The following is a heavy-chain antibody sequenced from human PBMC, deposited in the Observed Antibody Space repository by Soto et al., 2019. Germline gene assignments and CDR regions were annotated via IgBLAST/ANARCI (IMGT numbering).Heavy chain of an antibody. V-gene: IGHV1-18*01. D-gene: IGHD3-16*01. J-gene: IGHJ6*02. CDR1: GYIFVNYG. CDR2: ISPYSGNT. CDR3: AMVDNYVTPTPQDV. Sequence: QVQLVQSGDEVRKPGSSVKVSCKASGYIFVNYGIAWVRQAPGQVLEWMGWISPYSGNTHYASKVQGRVTMTKDTTTSTAYMELGSLTSDDTAVYYGAMVDNYVTPTPQDVWGQGTTVTVSS.